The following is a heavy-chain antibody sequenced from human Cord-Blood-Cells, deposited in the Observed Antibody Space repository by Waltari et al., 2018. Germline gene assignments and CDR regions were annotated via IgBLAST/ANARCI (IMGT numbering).Heavy chain of an antibody. V-gene: IGHV4-38-2*01. CDR2: IFHSGST. D-gene: IGHD3-10*01. J-gene: IGHJ3*02. Sequence: QVQLQESGPGLVKPSETLSLPCAVSGYSISSGYYWGWIRQPPGKGLEWIGSIFHSGSTYYNPSLKSRVTISVDTSKNQFSLKLSSVTAADTAVYYCASERGYYGSGSYDAFDIWGQGTMVTVSS. CDR3: ASERGYYGSGSYDAFDI. CDR1: GYSISSGYY.